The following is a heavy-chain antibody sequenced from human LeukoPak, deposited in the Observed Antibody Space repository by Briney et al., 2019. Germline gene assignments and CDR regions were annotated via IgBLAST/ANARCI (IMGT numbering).Heavy chain of an antibody. Sequence: PGGSLRLSCAASGFTFSSYAMHWVRQAPGKGLEWVAVISYDGSNKYYADSVKGRFTISRDNSKNTLYLQMNSLRAEDTAVYYCALNAYDFWSGPPDYFDYWGQGTLVTVSS. CDR1: GFTFSSYA. CDR3: ALNAYDFWSGPPDYFDY. J-gene: IGHJ4*02. CDR2: ISYDGSNK. D-gene: IGHD3-3*01. V-gene: IGHV3-30-3*01.